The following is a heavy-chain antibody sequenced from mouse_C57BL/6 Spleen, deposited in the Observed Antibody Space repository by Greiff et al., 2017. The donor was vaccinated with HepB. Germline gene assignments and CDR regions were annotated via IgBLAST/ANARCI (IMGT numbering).Heavy chain of an antibody. J-gene: IGHJ3*01. D-gene: IGHD1-1*01. CDR1: GFNIKDYY. Sequence: EVQLQQSGAELVRPGASVKLSFTASGFNIKDYYMHWVKQRPEQGLEWIGRIDPEDGDTEYAPKFQGKATMTADTSSNTAYLQLSSLTSEDTAVYYCTPDYYGSRDWFAYWGQGTLVTVSA. CDR2: IDPEDGDT. CDR3: TPDYYGSRDWFAY. V-gene: IGHV14-1*01.